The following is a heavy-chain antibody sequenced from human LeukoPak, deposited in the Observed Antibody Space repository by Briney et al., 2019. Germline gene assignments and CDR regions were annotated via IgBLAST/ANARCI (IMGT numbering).Heavy chain of an antibody. D-gene: IGHD3-22*01. CDR3: ARGLYYYYDTSGYLYY. V-gene: IGHV3-7*01. CDR2: IKQDGSDK. Sequence: QPGGSLRLSCVASGFTFSSYWLSWVRQAPGKGLEWVANIKQDGSDKYYVDSVKGRFTVSRDNAKNSLYLQMNSLRAEDTAVYYCARGLYYYYDTSGYLYYWGQGTLVTVSS. CDR1: GFTFSSYW. J-gene: IGHJ4*02.